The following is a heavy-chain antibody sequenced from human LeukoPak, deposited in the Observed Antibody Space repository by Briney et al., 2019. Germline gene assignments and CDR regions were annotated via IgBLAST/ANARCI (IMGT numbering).Heavy chain of an antibody. CDR2: IYTSGST. CDR1: GVSISSGSYY. Sequence: SETLSLTCTVSGVSISSGSYYWSWIRQPAGKGLEWIGRIYTSGSTNYNPSLKSRVTISVDTSKNQFSLKLSSVTAADTAVYYCASTRRGTIPSNWFDPWGQGTLVTVSS. CDR3: ASTRRGTIPSNWFDP. J-gene: IGHJ5*02. V-gene: IGHV4-61*02. D-gene: IGHD3-9*01.